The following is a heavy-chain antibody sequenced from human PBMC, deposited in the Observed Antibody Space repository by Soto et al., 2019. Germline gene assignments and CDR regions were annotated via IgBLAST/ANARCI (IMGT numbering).Heavy chain of an antibody. Sequence: GGSLRLSCEVSGFTFSMYSMSWVRQSPGKGLEWVAKIPQDGVDGHYADSVKGRFIISRDNGKISLHLQLNNLRAEDTAVYYCAKAQAVYCTSGVCPSDYWGQGTLVTVSS. CDR3: AKAQAVYCTSGVCPSDY. D-gene: IGHD2-8*01. CDR2: IPQDGVDG. J-gene: IGHJ4*02. CDR1: GFTFSMYS. V-gene: IGHV3-7*03.